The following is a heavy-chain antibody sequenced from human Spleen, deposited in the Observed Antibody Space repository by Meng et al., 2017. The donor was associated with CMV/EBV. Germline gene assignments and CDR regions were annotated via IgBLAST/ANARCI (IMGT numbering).Heavy chain of an antibody. J-gene: IGHJ3*02. CDR3: AKIITIFGGAFDI. D-gene: IGHD3-3*01. V-gene: IGHV3-21*04. Sequence: GESLKISCAASGFTFSSYSMNWVRQAPGKGLEWVSSISSSSSYIYYADSVKGRFTISRDNSKNTLYLQMNSLRAEDTAVYYCAKIITIFGGAFDIWGQGTMVTVSS. CDR2: ISSSSSYI. CDR1: GFTFSSYS.